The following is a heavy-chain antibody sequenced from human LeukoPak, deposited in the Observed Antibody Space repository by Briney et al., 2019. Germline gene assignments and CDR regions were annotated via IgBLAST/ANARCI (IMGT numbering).Heavy chain of an antibody. Sequence: PSETLSLTCTVSGGSISSYYWSWIRQPPGKGLEWIGYIYYSGSINYNPSLKSRVTISVDTSKNQFSLKLSSVTAADTAVYYCARGRYYYGMDVWGQGTTVTVSS. J-gene: IGHJ6*02. CDR1: GGSISSYY. CDR3: ARGRYYYGMDV. CDR2: IYYSGSI. V-gene: IGHV4-59*01.